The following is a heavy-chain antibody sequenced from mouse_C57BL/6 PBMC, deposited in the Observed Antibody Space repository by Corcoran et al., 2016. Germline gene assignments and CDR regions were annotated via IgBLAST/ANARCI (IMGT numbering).Heavy chain of an antibody. CDR3: ARTGAGTAYFDY. Sequence: QIQLQQSGPELVKPGASVKISCKASGYTFTDYYINWVKQRPGQGLGWIGWIYPGSGNTKYNEKFKGKATLTVDTSSSTAYMQLSRLTSEDSAVYFCARTGAGTAYFDYWGQGTTLTVSS. V-gene: IGHV1-84*01. J-gene: IGHJ2*01. CDR2: IYPGSGNT. D-gene: IGHD4-1*01. CDR1: GYTFTDYY.